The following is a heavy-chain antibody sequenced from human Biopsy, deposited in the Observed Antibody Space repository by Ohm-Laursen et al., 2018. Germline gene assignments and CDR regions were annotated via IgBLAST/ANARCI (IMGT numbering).Heavy chain of an antibody. V-gene: IGHV4-59*01. CDR3: ARDDAVTVIRGLYY. CDR2: IYYSGTT. J-gene: IGHJ4*02. D-gene: IGHD2-21*02. CDR1: GGSISSYY. Sequence: GTLSLTCTVSGGSISSYYWNWIPQPPGKGLEWIGYIYYSGTTDYSPSLKSRVTISIDKSKNQFFLKLSSVTAEYTAVYYCARDDAVTVIRGLYYWGQGALVTVSS.